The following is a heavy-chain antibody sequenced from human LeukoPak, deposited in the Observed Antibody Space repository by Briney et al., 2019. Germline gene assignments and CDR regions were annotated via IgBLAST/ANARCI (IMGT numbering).Heavy chain of an antibody. CDR1: GFTFSDHY. J-gene: IGHJ6*03. D-gene: IGHD4-11*01. Sequence: GGSLRLSCAASGFTFSDHYMDWVRQAPGKGLEWVGRTRNKANSYTTEYAASVKGRFTISRDDSKNSLYLQMNSLKTEDTAVYYCARVTSNYALAGYYCYYYMDVWGKGTTVTVSS. CDR2: TRNKANSYTT. V-gene: IGHV3-72*01. CDR3: ARVTSNYALAGYYCYYYMDV.